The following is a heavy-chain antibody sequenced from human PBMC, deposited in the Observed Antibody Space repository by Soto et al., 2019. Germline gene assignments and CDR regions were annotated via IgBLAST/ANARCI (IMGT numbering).Heavy chain of an antibody. CDR2: IKEDGTEI. Sequence: EVQLVESGGGLVQPGGSLRLSCEASGLTFSSYWMSWVRQAPGKGLEWVAIIKEDGTEIYYVDPVKGRFTISRDNARKTLYLQLNGLRVEDAAEYYCAREGDGSSRVAVDLWGQGTMVTVSS. J-gene: IGHJ3*01. CDR3: AREGDGSSRVAVDL. V-gene: IGHV3-7*04. D-gene: IGHD6-19*01. CDR1: GLTFSSYW.